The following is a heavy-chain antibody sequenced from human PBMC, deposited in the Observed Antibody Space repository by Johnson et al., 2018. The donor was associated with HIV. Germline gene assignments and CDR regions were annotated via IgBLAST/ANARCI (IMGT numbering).Heavy chain of an antibody. Sequence: QVQLVESGGGLMHPGGSLRLSCAASGFTFSHYGFHWVRQAPGKGLEWVSVIYSGGSTYYADSVKGRFTISRDNSKNTLYLQINSLRPDDTAIFYCARGGGRGIFVHRDAFDVWGQGTLVTVSS. CDR2: IYSGGST. CDR3: ARGGGRGIFVHRDAFDV. CDR1: GFTFSHYG. J-gene: IGHJ3*01. D-gene: IGHD3-3*02. V-gene: IGHV3-NL1*01.